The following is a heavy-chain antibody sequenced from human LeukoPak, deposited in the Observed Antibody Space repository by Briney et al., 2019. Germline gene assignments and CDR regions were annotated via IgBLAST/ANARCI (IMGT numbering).Heavy chain of an antibody. CDR2: ISSRSSSI. V-gene: IGHV3-48*01. Sequence: LAGGSLRLSCAASGFTFSSYSMNWVRQAPGKGLEWVSYISSRSSSIYYADSVRDRFTISRDNSKDTLYLQLNSLRAEDTAVYSCARKSLTTENYDFWGQGTLVTVSS. D-gene: IGHD1-1*01. J-gene: IGHJ4*02. CDR3: ARKSLTTENYDF. CDR1: GFTFSSYS.